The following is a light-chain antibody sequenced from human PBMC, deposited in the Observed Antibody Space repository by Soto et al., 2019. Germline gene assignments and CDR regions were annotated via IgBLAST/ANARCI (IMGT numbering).Light chain of an antibody. CDR2: DGS. Sequence: EIVMTQSPDTLSVSPGERATLSCRASQSVSSKLAWYQQKPGQTPRLLIYDGSTRVTGIPARFSGSGSGTECTLTISSLQSEDFAVYYCQQYNNWPPWTFGQGTTVEIK. J-gene: IGKJ1*01. CDR3: QQYNNWPPWT. V-gene: IGKV3-15*01. CDR1: QSVSSK.